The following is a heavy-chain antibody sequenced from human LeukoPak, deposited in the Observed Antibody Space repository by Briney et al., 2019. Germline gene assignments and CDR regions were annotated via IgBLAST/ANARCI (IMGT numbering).Heavy chain of an antibody. CDR2: IYYSGST. Sequence: PSETLSLTCTVSGGSISSSSYYWGWIRQPPGKGLEWIGSIYYSGSTNYNPSLKSRVTISVDTSKNQFSLKLSSVTAADTAVYYCARHAGNWYYDYVWGSYRRTPVSNWFDPWGQGTLVTVSS. CDR1: GGSISSSSYY. D-gene: IGHD3-16*02. V-gene: IGHV4-39*01. CDR3: ARHAGNWYYDYVWGSYRRTPVSNWFDP. J-gene: IGHJ5*02.